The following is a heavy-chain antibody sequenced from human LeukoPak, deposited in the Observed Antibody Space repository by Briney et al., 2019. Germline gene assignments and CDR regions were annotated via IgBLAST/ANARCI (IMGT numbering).Heavy chain of an antibody. V-gene: IGHV4-4*07. Sequence: SETLSLTCSVSGDSISSYYWSWIRQPAGKGLEWIGRIYTSGSTNYNPSLKSRVTMSVDTSKNQFSLKLSSVTAADTAVYYCARRRYSGSSQHFDYWGQGTLVTVSS. J-gene: IGHJ4*02. CDR3: ARRRYSGSSQHFDY. CDR1: GDSISSYY. D-gene: IGHD1-26*01. CDR2: IYTSGST.